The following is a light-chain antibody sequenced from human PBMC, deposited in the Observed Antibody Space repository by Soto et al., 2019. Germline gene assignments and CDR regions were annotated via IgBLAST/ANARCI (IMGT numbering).Light chain of an antibody. V-gene: IGKV3-11*01. CDR2: DAS. CDR1: QSVSSY. J-gene: IGKJ2*01. Sequence: EIVLTQSPATLSLSPGERATLSCRASQSVSSYLAWYQQKPRQAPRLLIYDASNRATGIPARFSGSGSGTDFTLTISSLEAEDFAVYYCQQRSNWPGTFGQGTKLEIK. CDR3: QQRSNWPGT.